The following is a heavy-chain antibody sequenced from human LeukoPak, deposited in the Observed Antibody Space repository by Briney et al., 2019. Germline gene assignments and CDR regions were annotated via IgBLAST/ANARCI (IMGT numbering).Heavy chain of an antibody. D-gene: IGHD3-22*01. Sequence: GGSLRLSCAASGFTFSDYGVSWVRQAPGRGLEWVSTITNSSSNLYYADSVKGRFTISRDNAKNSLFLQMNSLRAEDAAVYFCVRDWGYWGQGTLVPVSS. CDR3: VRDWGY. J-gene: IGHJ4*02. CDR1: GFTFSDYG. CDR2: ITNSSSNL. V-gene: IGHV3-48*04.